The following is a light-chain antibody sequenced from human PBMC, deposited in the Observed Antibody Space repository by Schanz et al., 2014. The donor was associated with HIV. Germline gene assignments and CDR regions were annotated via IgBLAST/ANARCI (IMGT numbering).Light chain of an antibody. CDR3: SSYTSVATLV. CDR1: NSDIGSYDP. CDR2: DVA. Sequence: QSALTQPASVSGSPGQSITISCTGSNSDIGSYDPLSWYQQPPGQAPKLIIYDVASRPSGVSHRFSGSKSGNTASLTISGLQAEDEAHYYCSSYTSVATLVFGGGTQLTVL. J-gene: IGLJ3*02. V-gene: IGLV2-14*03.